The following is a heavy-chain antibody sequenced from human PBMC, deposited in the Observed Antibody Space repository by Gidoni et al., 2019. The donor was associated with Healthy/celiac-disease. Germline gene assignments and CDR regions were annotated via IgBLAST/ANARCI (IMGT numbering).Heavy chain of an antibody. V-gene: IGHV5-51*03. D-gene: IGHD6-19*01. CDR3: ARSIYSSGWSPRLNYFDY. CDR1: GYSFTSYW. J-gene: IGHJ4*02. CDR2: IYPGDSDT. Sequence: EVQLVQSGAEVKKPGESLKISCKGSGYSFTSYWRGWVRQMPGKGLEWMGIIYPGDSDTRYSPSFQGQVTISADKSISTAYLQWSSLKASDTAMYYCARSIYSSGWSPRLNYFDYWGQGTLVTVSS.